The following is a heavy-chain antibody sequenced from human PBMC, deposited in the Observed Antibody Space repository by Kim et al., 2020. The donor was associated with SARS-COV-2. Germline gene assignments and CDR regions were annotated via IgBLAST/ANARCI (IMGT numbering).Heavy chain of an antibody. CDR1: GFTFSNYW. J-gene: IGHJ5*02. V-gene: IGHV3-74*01. CDR3: ARGIVTGTTPDL. CDR2: INRDGSST. D-gene: IGHD1-1*01. Sequence: GGSLRLSCAASGFTFSNYWMHWVRQAPGKGLDWVSRINRDGSSTNYADSVKGRFTISRDNAKNTLYLQMNSLRAEDTAVYYCARGIVTGTTPDLWGQGTLVTVSA.